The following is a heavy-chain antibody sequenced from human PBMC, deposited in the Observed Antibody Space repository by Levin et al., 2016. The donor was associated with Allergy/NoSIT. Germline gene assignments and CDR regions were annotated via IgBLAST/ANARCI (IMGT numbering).Heavy chain of an antibody. CDR3: ARGGYDFWSGYVYGMDV. J-gene: IGHJ6*02. D-gene: IGHD3-3*01. V-gene: IGHV3-48*03. CDR1: GFTFSSYE. Sequence: GGSLRLSCAASGFTFSSYEMNWVRQAPGKGLEWVSYISSSGSTIYYADSVKGRFTISRDNAKNSLYLQMNSLRAEDTAVYYCARGGYDFWSGYVYGMDVWGQGATVTVSS. CDR2: ISSSGSTI.